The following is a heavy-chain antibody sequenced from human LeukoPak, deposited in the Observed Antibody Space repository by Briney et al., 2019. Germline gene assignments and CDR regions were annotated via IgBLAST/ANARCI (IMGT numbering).Heavy chain of an antibody. CDR2: ISTIGVST. V-gene: IGHV3-23*01. CDR1: RFIFSNYA. D-gene: IGHD4-17*01. CDR3: AKVTPKTVTRAYFDY. Sequence: GSLRLSCAASRFIFSNYAMSWVRQAPGKGLEWVSGISTIGVSTYYADSVKGRFTISRDNSKSTLYLQMNSLRVEDTALYYCAKVTPKTVTRAYFDYWGQGALVTVSS. J-gene: IGHJ4*02.